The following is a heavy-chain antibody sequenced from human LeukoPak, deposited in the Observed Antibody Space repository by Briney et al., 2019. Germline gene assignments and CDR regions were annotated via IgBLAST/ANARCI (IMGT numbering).Heavy chain of an antibody. CDR1: GGSISSYY. V-gene: IGHV4-59*01. CDR2: IYYSGST. J-gene: IGHJ5*02. CDR3: ARGQYYYGSGTHLDP. Sequence: SETLSLTCTVSGGSISSYYWSWLRQPPGKGLEWIGYIYYSGSTNYNPSLKSRVTISVDTSKNQFSLKLSSVAAADTAVYYCARGQYYYGSGTHLDPWGQGTLVTVSS. D-gene: IGHD3-10*01.